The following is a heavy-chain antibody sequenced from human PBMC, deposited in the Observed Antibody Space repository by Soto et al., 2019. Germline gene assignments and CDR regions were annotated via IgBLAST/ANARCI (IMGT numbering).Heavy chain of an antibody. CDR1: GGTFSSYA. V-gene: IGHV1-69*13. D-gene: IGHD3-22*01. CDR3: ARTHYYDSSGQYPGYFDY. CDR2: IIPIFGTA. J-gene: IGHJ4*02. Sequence: SVKVSCKASGGTFSSYAISWVRQAPGQGLEWMGGIIPIFGTANYAQKFQGRVTITADESTSTAYMDLSSLRSEDTAVYYCARTHYYDSSGQYPGYFDYWGQGTLVTVSS.